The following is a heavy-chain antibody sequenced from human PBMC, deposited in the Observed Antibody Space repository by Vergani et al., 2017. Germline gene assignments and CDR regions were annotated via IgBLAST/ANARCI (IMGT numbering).Heavy chain of an antibody. CDR1: GGSFSGYY. D-gene: IGHD3-9*01. CDR3: ARRRGVRYVEPIGWFDP. V-gene: IGHV4-34*01. CDR2: INHSGST. Sequence: QVQLQQWGAGLLKPSETLSLTCAVYGGSFSGYYWSWIRQPPGKGLEWIGEINHSGSTNYNPSLKSRVTISVDTSKNQFSQKLSSVTAADTAVYYCARRRGVRYVEPIGWFDPWGQGTLVTVSS. J-gene: IGHJ5*02.